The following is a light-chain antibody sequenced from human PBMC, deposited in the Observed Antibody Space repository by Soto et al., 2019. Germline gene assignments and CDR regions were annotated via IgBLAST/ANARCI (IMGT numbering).Light chain of an antibody. V-gene: IGLV1-40*01. CDR3: QSYDTRLSGSV. CDR1: SSYIGAGYD. CDR2: GNN. Sequence: QSVLTQPPSVSGAPGQRVTISCTGTSSYIGAGYDVIWYQQLPGTAPKLLIFGNNSRSSGVPDRFSASKSGTSASLAVAGLQAEDEADYHCQSYDTRLSGSVFGGGTQLTVL. J-gene: IGLJ3*02.